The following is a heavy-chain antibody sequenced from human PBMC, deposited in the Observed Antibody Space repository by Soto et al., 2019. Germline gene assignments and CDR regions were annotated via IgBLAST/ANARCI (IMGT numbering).Heavy chain of an antibody. D-gene: IGHD2-15*01. CDR3: VRGGGGGLFDP. Sequence: GGSLRLSCAGSGFTFGYSCMSWIRQAPGKGLEWLSYISPGSRYPAYADSVKGRFTISRDNAKRSLYLQMMSLTAEDTAIYYCVRGGGGGLFDPWGQGTMVTVSS. V-gene: IGHV3-11*06. CDR1: GFTFGYSC. CDR2: ISPGSRYP. J-gene: IGHJ5*02.